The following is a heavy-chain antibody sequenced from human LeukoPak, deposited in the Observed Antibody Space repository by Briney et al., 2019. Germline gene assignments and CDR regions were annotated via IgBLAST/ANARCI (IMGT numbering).Heavy chain of an antibody. Sequence: SETLSLTCTVSGGSISSYYWSWIRQPPGKGLEWIGEINHSGSTNYNPSLKSRVTISVDTSKNQFSLKLSSVTAADTAVYYCARSQRISSIAALPFDYWGQGTLVIVSS. CDR1: GGSISSYY. CDR3: ARSQRISSIAALPFDY. V-gene: IGHV4-34*01. CDR2: INHSGST. D-gene: IGHD6-6*01. J-gene: IGHJ4*02.